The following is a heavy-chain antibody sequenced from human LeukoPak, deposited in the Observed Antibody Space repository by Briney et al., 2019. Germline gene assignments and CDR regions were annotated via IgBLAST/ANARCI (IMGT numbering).Heavy chain of an antibody. CDR2: ISISSSTI. CDR1: GFTFSSYS. V-gene: IGHV3-48*02. D-gene: IGHD6-13*01. CDR3: AREVFIAAAGSFDY. Sequence: GGSLRLSCAPSGFTFSSYSMNWVRQAPGKGLEWVSYISISSSTIYYADSVKGRFTISRDNAKNSLYLQMNSLRDEDTAVYYCAREVFIAAAGSFDYWGQGTLVTVSS. J-gene: IGHJ4*02.